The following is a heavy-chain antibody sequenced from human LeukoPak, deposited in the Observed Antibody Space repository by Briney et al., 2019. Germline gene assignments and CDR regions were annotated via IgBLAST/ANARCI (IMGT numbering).Heavy chain of an antibody. V-gene: IGHV3-23*01. CDR3: AKVRDILTGYYYPAPVFDY. CDR1: GFTFNNYA. D-gene: IGHD3-9*01. J-gene: IGHJ4*02. Sequence: GGSLRLSCAASGFTFNNYAMSWVRQVPGKGLEWVSAISGSGGSTYYADSVKGRSTISRDNSKNTLYLQMNSLRAEDTAVYYCAKVRDILTGYYYPAPVFDYWGQGTLVTVFS. CDR2: ISGSGGST.